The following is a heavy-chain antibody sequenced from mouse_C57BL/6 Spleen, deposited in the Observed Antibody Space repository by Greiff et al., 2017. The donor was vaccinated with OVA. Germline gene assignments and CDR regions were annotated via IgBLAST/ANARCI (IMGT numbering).Heavy chain of an antibody. CDR1: GYSFTGYF. J-gene: IGHJ3*01. V-gene: IGHV1-20*01. Sequence: VQLKESGPELVKPGDSVKISCKASGYSFTGYFMNWVMQSHGKSLEWIGRINPYNGDTFYNQKFKGKATLTVDKSSSTAHMELRSLTSEDSAVYYCAGGAYDYDEGAWFAYWGQGTLVTVSA. CDR3: AGGAYDYDEGAWFAY. D-gene: IGHD2-4*01. CDR2: INPYNGDT.